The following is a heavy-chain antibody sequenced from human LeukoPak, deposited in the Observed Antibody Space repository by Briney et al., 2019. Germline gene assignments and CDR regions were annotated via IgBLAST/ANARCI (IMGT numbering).Heavy chain of an antibody. CDR1: GFSFSSYW. CDR3: VSGFLQWLY. V-gene: IGHV3-7*01. CDR2: INPDGSNM. Sequence: GGSLRLSCAASGFSFSSYWMSWVRQAPGKGLEWVANINPDGSNMLYVDSVKGRFTISRDNAKNSLYLQMNNLRAEDTAVYFCVSGFLQWLYWGQGTLVAVSS. D-gene: IGHD3-3*01. J-gene: IGHJ4*02.